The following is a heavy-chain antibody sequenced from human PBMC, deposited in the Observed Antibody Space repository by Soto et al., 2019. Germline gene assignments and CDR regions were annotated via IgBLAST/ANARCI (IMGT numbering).Heavy chain of an antibody. CDR2: ISAYNGNT. D-gene: IGHD3-22*01. Sequence: ASVKVSCKTSGYTFTNYGITWVRQAPGQGLEWMGWISAYNGNTGYTQKLQGRVTITTDTSTSTAYMELRSLRSDDTAVYYCARAAYYYESSGYYPGDYWGQGTRVTVSS. CDR1: GYTFTNYG. V-gene: IGHV1-18*01. CDR3: ARAAYYYESSGYYPGDY. J-gene: IGHJ4*02.